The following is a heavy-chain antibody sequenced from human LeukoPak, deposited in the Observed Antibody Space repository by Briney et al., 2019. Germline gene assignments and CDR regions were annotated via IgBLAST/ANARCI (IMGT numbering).Heavy chain of an antibody. J-gene: IGHJ4*02. Sequence: PGGSLRLSCAASGFTFSSYGMHWVRQAPGKGLEWVAVISYDGSNKYYADSVKGRFTISRDNSKNTLYLQMNSLRAEDTAVYYRAKGKLWSDYWGQGTLVTVSS. CDR3: AKGKLWSDY. CDR2: ISYDGSNK. CDR1: GFTFSSYG. D-gene: IGHD5-18*01. V-gene: IGHV3-30*18.